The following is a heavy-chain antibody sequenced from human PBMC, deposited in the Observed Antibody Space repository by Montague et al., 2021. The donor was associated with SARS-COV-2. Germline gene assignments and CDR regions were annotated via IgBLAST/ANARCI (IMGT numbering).Heavy chain of an antibody. CDR1: GGSFSGYY. Sequence: SETLSLTCAVYGGSFSGYYWSWIRQSPGKGLEWIGEINHSGTTNYNPSLKSRVIISADTSKNQFSLKTSSVTAADTAVYYCARGGRGSSYHLLSGTWLDPWGQGTLVTASS. J-gene: IGHJ5*02. CDR3: ARGGRGSSYHLLSGTWLDP. CDR2: INHSGTT. D-gene: IGHD2-2*01. V-gene: IGHV4-34*01.